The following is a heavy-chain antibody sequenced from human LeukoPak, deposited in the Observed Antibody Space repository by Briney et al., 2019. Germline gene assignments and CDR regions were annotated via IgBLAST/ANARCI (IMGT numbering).Heavy chain of an antibody. D-gene: IGHD6-19*01. CDR2: ISSSSSYI. CDR1: GFPFSSYS. Sequence: GGPLRLPCAPSGFPFSSYSMNWVPQAPGKGLEWVSSISSSSSYIYYADSVKGRFTISRDNAKNSLYLQMNSLRAEDTAVYYCAREQWQDYWGQGTLVTVSS. V-gene: IGHV3-21*01. J-gene: IGHJ4*02. CDR3: AREQWQDY.